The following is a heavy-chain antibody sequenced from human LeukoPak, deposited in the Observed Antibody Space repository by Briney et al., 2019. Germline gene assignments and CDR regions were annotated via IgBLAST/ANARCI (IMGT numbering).Heavy chain of an antibody. CDR3: ARSQGATVTTDFDY. CDR1: VYTFTSYG. CDR2: ISVYNGDT. V-gene: IGHV1-18*01. J-gene: IGHJ4*02. D-gene: IGHD4-17*01. Sequence: ASVKVSCKASVYTFTSYGISWVRQAPGQGLEWMGWISVYNGDTNYAQKFQGRVTMTTDTSTSTAYMDLSSLTSDDTAVYYCARSQGATVTTDFDYWGQGTLVTVSS.